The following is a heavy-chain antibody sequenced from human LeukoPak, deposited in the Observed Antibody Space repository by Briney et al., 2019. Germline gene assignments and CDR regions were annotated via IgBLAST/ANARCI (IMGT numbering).Heavy chain of an antibody. CDR2: IKQDGSEK. V-gene: IGHV3-7*01. D-gene: IGHD5-18*01. CDR3: ARARTAMVYYFDY. Sequence: GGSLRLSCAASGFTFSSYWMSGVRQAPGKGLEWVANIKQDGSEKYYVDSVKGRFTISRDNAKNSLYLQMNSLRAEDTAVYYCARARTAMVYYFDYWGQGTLVTVSS. CDR1: GFTFSSYW. J-gene: IGHJ4*02.